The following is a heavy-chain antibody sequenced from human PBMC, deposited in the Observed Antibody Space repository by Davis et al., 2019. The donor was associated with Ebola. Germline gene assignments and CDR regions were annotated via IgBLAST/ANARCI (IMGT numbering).Heavy chain of an antibody. CDR1: GYTFTSYD. Sequence: SVKVSCKASGYTFTSYDINWVRQAPGQGLEWMGGIIPIFGTANYAQKFQGRVTITADESTSTAYMELSSLRSEDTAVYYCARVSGWGPYNWFDPWGQGTLVTVSS. CDR3: ARVSGWGPYNWFDP. D-gene: IGHD6-19*01. J-gene: IGHJ5*02. CDR2: IIPIFGTA. V-gene: IGHV1-69*13.